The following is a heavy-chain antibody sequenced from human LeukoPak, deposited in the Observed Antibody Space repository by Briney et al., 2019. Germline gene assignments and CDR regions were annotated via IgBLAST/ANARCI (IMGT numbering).Heavy chain of an antibody. Sequence: APVKVSCKASGYTFTNYDIMWVRQATGQGPEWMGWMNSNSGNTGYAQKFQGRVTMTRDTSINTAYMELHSLTSEDTAVYYCARGRGGTVVRGYLDYWGQGTLVTVSS. CDR1: GYTFTNYD. CDR3: ARGRGGTVVRGYLDY. V-gene: IGHV1-8*01. CDR2: MNSNSGNT. J-gene: IGHJ4*02. D-gene: IGHD3-10*01.